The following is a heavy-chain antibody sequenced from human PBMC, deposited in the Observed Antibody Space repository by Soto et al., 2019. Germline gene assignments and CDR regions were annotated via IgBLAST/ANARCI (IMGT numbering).Heavy chain of an antibody. D-gene: IGHD2-2*01. V-gene: IGHV3-74*01. J-gene: IGHJ6*02. Sequence: GSLRLSCAASGFTFSSYWMHWVRQAPGKGLVWVSRINSDGSSTSYADSVKGRFTISRDNAKNTLYLQMNSLRAEDTAVYYCARGSQLLSYYGMDVWGQGTTVTVSS. CDR1: GFTFSSYW. CDR3: ARGSQLLSYYGMDV. CDR2: INSDGSST.